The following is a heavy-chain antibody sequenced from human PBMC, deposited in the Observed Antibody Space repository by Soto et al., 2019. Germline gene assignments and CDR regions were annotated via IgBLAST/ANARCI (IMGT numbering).Heavy chain of an antibody. CDR1: GYTFRNFG. Sequence: QVHVVQSGAEVKRPGASVKVSCKASGYTFRNFGVAWVRQAPGQGLEWMGWISAYNGDTNYTLSPQSRVSMASDTSRRTVYMDLRSLRCADTAVHYCARVPPQSGRAPFWFDSWGQGTLVIVSS. V-gene: IGHV1-18*01. CDR2: ISAYNGDT. J-gene: IGHJ5*01. CDR3: ARVPPQSGRAPFWFDS. D-gene: IGHD5-12*01.